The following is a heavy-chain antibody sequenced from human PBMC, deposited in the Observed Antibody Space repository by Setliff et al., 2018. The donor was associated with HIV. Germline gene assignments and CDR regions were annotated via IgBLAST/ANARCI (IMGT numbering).Heavy chain of an antibody. J-gene: IGHJ4*02. CDR3: ASSSPGYYDILTGYYEGYCFDY. V-gene: IGHV4-39*07. D-gene: IGHD3-9*01. CDR2: IYFSGTP. Sequence: PSETLSLTCTVSGGSINSRSYYWAWIRQPPGKGLEWVASIYFSGTPYYNPSLKNRVTLSVDTSKNQFSLKLSSVTAADTAVYYCASSSPGYYDILTGYYEGYCFDYWGQGTLVTVSS. CDR1: GGSINSRSYY.